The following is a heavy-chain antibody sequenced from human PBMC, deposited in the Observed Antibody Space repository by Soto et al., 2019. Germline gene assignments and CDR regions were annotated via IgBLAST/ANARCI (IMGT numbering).Heavy chain of an antibody. J-gene: IGHJ4*02. V-gene: IGHV1-2*02. CDR3: ARYGGIVGAPDY. CDR2: INPNSGGT. CDR1: GYTFTGYY. D-gene: IGHD1-26*01. Sequence: ASVKVSCKASGYTFTGYYMHWVRQAPRQGLEWMGWINPNSGGTNYAQKFQGRVTMTRDTSISTAYMELSRLRSDDTAVYYCARYGGIVGAPDYWGQGTLVTVSS.